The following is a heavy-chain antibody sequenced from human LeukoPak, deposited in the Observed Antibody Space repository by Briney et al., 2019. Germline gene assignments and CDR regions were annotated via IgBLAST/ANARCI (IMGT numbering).Heavy chain of an antibody. CDR3: AKELYSGSYPSVGMDV. CDR2: ISYDGSNK. D-gene: IGHD1-26*01. J-gene: IGHJ6*02. V-gene: IGHV3-30*18. Sequence: PGRSLRLSCAASGFTFSSYGMHWVRQAPGKGLEWVAVISYDGSNKYHADSVKGRFTISRDNSKNTLYLQMNSLRAEDTAVYYCAKELYSGSYPSVGMDVWGQGTTVTVSS. CDR1: GFTFSSYG.